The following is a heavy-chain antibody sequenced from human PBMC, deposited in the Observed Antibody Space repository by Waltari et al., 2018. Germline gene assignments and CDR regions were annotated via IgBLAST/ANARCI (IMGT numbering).Heavy chain of an antibody. Sequence: QVQLVASGGGVVQPGRSLRLSCAASGFTFSSYAMHWVRQAPGKGLEWVAVISYDGSNKYYADSVKGRFTISRDNSKNTLYLQMNSLRAEDTAVYYCARETYSSSSAALDYWGQGTLVTVSS. D-gene: IGHD6-6*01. J-gene: IGHJ4*02. CDR3: ARETYSSSSAALDY. CDR2: ISYDGSNK. CDR1: GFTFSSYA. V-gene: IGHV3-30-3*01.